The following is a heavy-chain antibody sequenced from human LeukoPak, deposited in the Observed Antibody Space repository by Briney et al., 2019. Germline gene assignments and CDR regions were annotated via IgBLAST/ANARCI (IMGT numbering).Heavy chain of an antibody. CDR2: INPSGGST. CDR1: GYTFTSYY. V-gene: IGHV1-46*01. J-gene: IGHJ4*02. CDR3: ARHSPGTGIFDY. Sequence: ASVKVSCKASGYTFTSYYMHWVRQAPGQGLEWMGIINPSGGSTSYAQRFQGRVTMTRDTSTSTAYMELSSLRSEDTAVYYCARHSPGTGIFDYWGQGTLVTVSS.